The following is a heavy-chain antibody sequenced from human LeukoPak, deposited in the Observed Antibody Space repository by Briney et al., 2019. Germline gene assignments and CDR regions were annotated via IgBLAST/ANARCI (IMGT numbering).Heavy chain of an antibody. V-gene: IGHV7-4-1*02. CDR1: RYTFSSYT. D-gene: IGHD1-26*01. Sequence: ASVKVSCKASRYTFSSYTMSWVGHAPGQGLEWKGWINTNTGNPTYAQDYTGRFVFSLDTSVSTTYLQISRLKAEDTAVYYCASGPSYSGSNEYFDSWGQGTLVTVSS. CDR2: INTNTGNP. CDR3: ASGPSYSGSNEYFDS. J-gene: IGHJ4*02.